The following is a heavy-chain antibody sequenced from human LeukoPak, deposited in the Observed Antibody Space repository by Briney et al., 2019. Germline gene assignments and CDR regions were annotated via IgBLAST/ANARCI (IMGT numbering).Heavy chain of an antibody. CDR2: IWYDGSNK. V-gene: IGHV3-33*06. D-gene: IGHD3-22*01. CDR1: GFTFSSYG. J-gene: IGHJ4*02. CDR3: AKDSGPITMIVVVEPAPFDY. Sequence: GRSLRLSCAASGFTFSSYGMHWVRQAPGKGLEWVAVIWYDGSNKYYADSVKGRFTISRDNSKNTLYLQMNSLRAEDTAVYYCAKDSGPITMIVVVEPAPFDYWGQGTLVTVSS.